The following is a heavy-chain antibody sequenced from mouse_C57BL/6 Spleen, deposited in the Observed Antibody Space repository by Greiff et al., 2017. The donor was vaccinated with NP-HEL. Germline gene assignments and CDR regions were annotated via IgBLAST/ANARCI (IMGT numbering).Heavy chain of an antibody. CDR3: ARDGYYSYFDY. V-gene: IGHV1-50*01. J-gene: IGHJ2*01. CDR2: IDPSDSYT. CDR1: GYTFTSYW. D-gene: IGHD2-3*01. Sequence: QVQLQQPGAELVKPGASVKLSCKASGYTFTSYWMQWVNQRPGQGLEWIGEIDPSDSYTNYNQKFKGKATLTVDTSSSTAYMQLSSLTSEDSAVYFCARDGYYSYFDYWGQGTTLTVSS.